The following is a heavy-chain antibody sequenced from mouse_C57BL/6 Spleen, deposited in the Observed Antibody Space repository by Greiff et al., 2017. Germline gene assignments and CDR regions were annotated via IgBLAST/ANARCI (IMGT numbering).Heavy chain of an antibody. CDR1: GFTFSSYA. CDR3: ARDDPSITTVVADWYFDV. D-gene: IGHD1-1*01. J-gene: IGHJ1*03. Sequence: EVQRVESGGGLVKPGGSLKLSCAASGFTFSSYAMSWVRQTPEKRLEWVASISDGGSYTYYPDNVKGRFTISRDNAKNNMYLQMSHLTSEDTAMYYCARDDPSITTVVADWYFDVWGTGTTVTVSS. V-gene: IGHV5-4*01. CDR2: ISDGGSYT.